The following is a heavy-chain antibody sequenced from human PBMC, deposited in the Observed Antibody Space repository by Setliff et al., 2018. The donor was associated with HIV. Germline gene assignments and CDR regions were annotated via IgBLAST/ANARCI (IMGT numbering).Heavy chain of an antibody. D-gene: IGHD2-2*01. V-gene: IGHV1-8*01. J-gene: IGHJ4*02. CDR3: ARVDHFCSDSTCYGVGIDC. CDR1: GYTFTSYD. CDR2: MNPNSGNT. Sequence: GASVKVSCKASGYTFTSYDINWVRQATGQGLEWMGWMNPNSGNTGYAQKLQGRVTMTRNTSISTAYMELSSLRSEDTAVYYCARVDHFCSDSTCYGVGIDCWGQGTLVTVSS.